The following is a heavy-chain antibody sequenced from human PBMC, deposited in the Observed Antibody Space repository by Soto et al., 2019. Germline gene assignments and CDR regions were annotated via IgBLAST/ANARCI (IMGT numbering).Heavy chain of an antibody. V-gene: IGHV3-7*05. J-gene: IGHJ6*02. CDR2: IHQAGSGT. CDR3: ARDESTSWYSYDYHGMDV. CDR1: GFTFRTYW. D-gene: IGHD5-18*01. Sequence: EAQLVESGGGLVQPGGSLRLSCGASGFTFRTYWLSWVRQVPGKGLEWVANIHQAGSGTNYVDSVKGRFTISRDNAKNSLHLQMSSLRAADTALYYCARDESTSWYSYDYHGMDVWGQGTTVTVSS.